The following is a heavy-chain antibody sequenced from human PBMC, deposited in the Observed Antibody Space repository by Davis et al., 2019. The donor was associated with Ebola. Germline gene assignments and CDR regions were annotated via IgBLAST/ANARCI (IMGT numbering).Heavy chain of an antibody. CDR3: ARARDFWSGYYIPFFDY. J-gene: IGHJ4*02. V-gene: IGHV1-3*01. Sequence: AASVKVSCKASGYTFSSYAMHWVRQAPGQRLEWMGWINAGNDNTKYSQKFQGRVTITRDTSASTAYMELSSLRSEDTAVYYCARARDFWSGYYIPFFDYWGQGTLVTVSS. D-gene: IGHD3-3*01. CDR1: GYTFSSYA. CDR2: INAGNDNT.